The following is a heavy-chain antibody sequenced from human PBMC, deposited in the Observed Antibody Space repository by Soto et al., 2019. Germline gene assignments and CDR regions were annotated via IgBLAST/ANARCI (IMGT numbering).Heavy chain of an antibody. V-gene: IGHV3-74*01. D-gene: IGHD1-26*01. J-gene: IGHJ6*03. CDR2: INSDGSST. CDR1: GFTFSSYW. Sequence: EVQLVESGGGLVQPGGSLRLSCAASGFTFSSYWMHWVRQAPGKGLVWVSRINSDGSSTSYADSVKGRFTISRDNANNTMYLRMNSLSAEDTAVYYCARDRYYMGTHTYYCHMDVWGKGTTVTVSS. CDR3: ARDRYYMGTHTYYCHMDV.